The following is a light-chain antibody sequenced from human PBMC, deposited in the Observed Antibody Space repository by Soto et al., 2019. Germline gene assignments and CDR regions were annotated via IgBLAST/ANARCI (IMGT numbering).Light chain of an antibody. J-gene: IGKJ2*02. V-gene: IGKV1-5*03. Sequence: DIQMTQSPSTLSASVGDRVTITCRASQSISTWLAWYQHKPGKAPKLLLYKASSLEGGVPSRFSGSGSGTEFTLTISSLQPDDFATYYCQQYNTYARTFGQGTKVETK. CDR1: QSISTW. CDR2: KAS. CDR3: QQYNTYART.